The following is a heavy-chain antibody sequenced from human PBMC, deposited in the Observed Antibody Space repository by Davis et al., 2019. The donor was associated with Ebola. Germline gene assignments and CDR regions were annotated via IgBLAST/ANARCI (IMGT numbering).Heavy chain of an antibody. V-gene: IGHV1-18*01. J-gene: IGHJ4*02. CDR2: ISTYNNNT. Sequence: ASVKVSCKASGYTFTSSGISWVRQAPGQGLEWMGWISTYNNNTNYAQKLQGRVTMTTDTSTSTAYMELRTLRSDDTAVYYCARDITDFWSGPTDYWGQGTLVTVSS. D-gene: IGHD3-3*01. CDR1: GYTFTSSG. CDR3: ARDITDFWSGPTDY.